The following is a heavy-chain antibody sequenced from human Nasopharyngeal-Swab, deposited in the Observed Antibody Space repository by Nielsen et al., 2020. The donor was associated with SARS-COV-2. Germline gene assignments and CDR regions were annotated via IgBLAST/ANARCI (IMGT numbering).Heavy chain of an antibody. Sequence: GESLKISCAASGFTFSTYWMHWFRQTPGKGLVWVSRITNDGGTTTYADSVKGRFIISRDNARNTLYLQMNSLRAEDTAVYYCARDKDGIGPASDYWGQGTLVTVSS. CDR2: ITNDGGTT. J-gene: IGHJ4*02. CDR1: GFTFSTYW. D-gene: IGHD1-1*01. V-gene: IGHV3-74*01. CDR3: ARDKDGIGPASDY.